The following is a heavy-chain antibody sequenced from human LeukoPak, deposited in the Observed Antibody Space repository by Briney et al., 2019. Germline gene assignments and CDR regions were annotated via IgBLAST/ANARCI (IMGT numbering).Heavy chain of an antibody. J-gene: IGHJ4*02. CDR3: ARRGLWFGEQPDY. Sequence: KPGDSLKISCKGSGYSFTTYWIGWVRQMPGKGLEWMGIIYPGDSDTRYSPSFQGQVTISADKSISTAYLQWSSLKASDTAMYYCARRGLWFGEQPDYWGQGTLVTVSS. V-gene: IGHV5-51*03. D-gene: IGHD3-10*01. CDR1: GYSFTTYW. CDR2: IYPGDSDT.